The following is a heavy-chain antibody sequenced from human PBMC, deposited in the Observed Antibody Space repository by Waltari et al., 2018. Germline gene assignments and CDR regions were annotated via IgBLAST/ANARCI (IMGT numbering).Heavy chain of an antibody. CDR2: IYHTGGT. J-gene: IGHJ4*02. D-gene: IGHD3-16*01. Sequence: QLQLQEPGPGLVKPSETLSLTCTVSRGSISSSTYYWVWIRQPPGRGLEWIGTIYHTGGTDYNPSLKSRVTISVDTSKNQFSLKLTSVTAADTAEYFCARERYYYDSDNFNDRPNVVDFWAQGTLVTVSS. CDR3: ARERYYYDSDNFNDRPNVVDF. CDR1: RGSISSSTYY. V-gene: IGHV4-39*01.